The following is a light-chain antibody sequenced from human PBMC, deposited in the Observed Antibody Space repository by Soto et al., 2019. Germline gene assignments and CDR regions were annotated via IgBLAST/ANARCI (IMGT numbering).Light chain of an antibody. Sequence: EIVLTRSPGTLSLSPGERATLSCRASQSVTTNFAWYQQKSGQSPRLLIYDVSIRATGISDRFSGSGSGTDFTLTISRLEPEDFAVYYCQHYGASPWTFGQGTKVDIK. CDR3: QHYGASPWT. CDR1: QSVTTN. V-gene: IGKV3-20*01. J-gene: IGKJ1*01. CDR2: DVS.